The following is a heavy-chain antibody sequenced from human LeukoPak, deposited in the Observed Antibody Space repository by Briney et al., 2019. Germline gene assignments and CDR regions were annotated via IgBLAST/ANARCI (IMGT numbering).Heavy chain of an antibody. CDR1: GGSFSGYY. J-gene: IGHJ4*02. V-gene: IGHV4-34*01. D-gene: IGHD6-13*01. CDR3: ARDGLQLVLFHY. CDR2: INHSGST. Sequence: PSETLSLTCAVYGGSFSGYYWSWIRQPPGKGLEWIGEINHSGSTNYNPSLKSRVTISVDKSKNQFSLKLSSVTAADTAVYYCARDGLQLVLFHYWGQGTLVTVSS.